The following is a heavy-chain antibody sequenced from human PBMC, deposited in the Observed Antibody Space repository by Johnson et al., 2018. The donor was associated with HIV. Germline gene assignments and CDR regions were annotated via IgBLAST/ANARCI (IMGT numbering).Heavy chain of an antibody. V-gene: IGHV3-9*01. CDR3: AKALSGWFDAFDI. D-gene: IGHD6-19*01. CDR1: GFTFDDYA. Sequence: VQLVESGGGLVQPGRSLRLSCVASGFTFDDYAMHWVRQAPGKGLEWVSGISWNSGSIGYADSVKGRFTISRDNAKNSLYVQMNSMRVEDTALYYCAKALSGWFDAFDIWGQGTMVTVSS. CDR2: ISWNSGSI. J-gene: IGHJ3*02.